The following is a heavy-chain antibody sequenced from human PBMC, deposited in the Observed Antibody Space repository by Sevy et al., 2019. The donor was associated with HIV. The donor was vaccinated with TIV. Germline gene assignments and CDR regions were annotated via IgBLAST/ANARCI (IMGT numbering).Heavy chain of an antibody. V-gene: IGHV4-34*01. Sequence: SETLSLTCAVYGGSFSGYYWSWIRQPPGKGLEWIGEINHSGSTNYNPSLKSRVTISVDTSKNQFSLKLSSVTAADTAVYYCARGSLIVVVPAALYYFDYWGQGTLVTVSS. J-gene: IGHJ4*02. CDR2: INHSGST. CDR3: ARGSLIVVVPAALYYFDY. D-gene: IGHD2-2*01. CDR1: GGSFSGYY.